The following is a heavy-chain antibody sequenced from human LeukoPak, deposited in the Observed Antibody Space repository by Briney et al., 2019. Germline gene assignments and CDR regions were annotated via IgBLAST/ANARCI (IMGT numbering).Heavy chain of an antibody. CDR1: GGSISSYY. V-gene: IGHV4-59*01. D-gene: IGHD1-14*01. CDR3: ARIYPAITAHDAFDI. J-gene: IGHJ3*02. Sequence: SETLSLTCTVSGGSISSYYWSWLRQPPGKRLEWIGYIFYSGSTNCNPSLKSRVTISLDTSKNQFSLILGSVTAADTAVYYCARIYPAITAHDAFDIWGQGTMVTVSS. CDR2: IFYSGST.